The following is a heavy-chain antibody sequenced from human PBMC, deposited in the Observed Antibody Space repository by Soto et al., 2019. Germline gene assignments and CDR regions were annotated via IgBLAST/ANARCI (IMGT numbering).Heavy chain of an antibody. Sequence: EVQLVESGGGLVQPGGSLTLSCAASGFTFSSYWMHWVRQAPGKGVVWVSRINPDGRGTNYADSVKGQCTISRDNAKNTLYLQMNSLRPEDTAVYYCARVGQGAWYFDLWGRGTLVTVSS. CDR3: ARVGQGAWYFDL. CDR1: GFTFSSYW. D-gene: IGHD1-26*01. V-gene: IGHV3-74*01. CDR2: INPDGRGT. J-gene: IGHJ2*01.